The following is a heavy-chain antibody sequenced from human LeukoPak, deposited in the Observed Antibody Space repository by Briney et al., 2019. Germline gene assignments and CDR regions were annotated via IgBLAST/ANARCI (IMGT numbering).Heavy chain of an antibody. J-gene: IGHJ4*02. V-gene: IGHV3-64D*06. D-gene: IGHD5-12*01. CDR2: ISSNGGST. CDR3: VKPDYSGYDYFDY. Sequence: PGGSLRLSCAASGFTFSSYAMHWVRQAPGKGLEYVSAISSNGGSTYYADSVKGRFTISRDNSKNTLYLQMSSLRAEDTAVYYCVKPDYSGYDYFDYWGQGTLVTVSS. CDR1: GFTFSSYA.